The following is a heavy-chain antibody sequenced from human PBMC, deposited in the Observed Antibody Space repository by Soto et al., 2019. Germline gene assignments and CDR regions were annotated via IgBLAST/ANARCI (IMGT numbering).Heavy chain of an antibody. Sequence: QVQLQQWGAGLLKPSETLSLTCAVYGGSFSGYYWSWIRQPPGKGLEWIGEINHSGSTNYNPSLKSRVTISVDTSKHQFSLKLSSVTAADTAVYYCARLYPPLRGSSWLDYWGQGTLVTVSS. CDR2: INHSGST. CDR1: GGSFSGYY. V-gene: IGHV4-34*01. CDR3: ARLYPPLRGSSWLDY. D-gene: IGHD6-13*01. J-gene: IGHJ4*02.